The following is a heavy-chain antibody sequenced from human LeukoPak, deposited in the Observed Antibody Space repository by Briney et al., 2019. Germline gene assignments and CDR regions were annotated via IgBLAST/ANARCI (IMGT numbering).Heavy chain of an antibody. CDR2: IYSGGHT. CDR3: ARGDYGMDV. Sequence: GGSLRLSCAASGFTISNNYMSWVRQDPGKGLEWVSVIYSGGHTYYADSVTGRFTISRDNSKNTLYLQMNSLRGEDTAVYYCARGDYGMDVWGQGTTVTVSS. J-gene: IGHJ6*02. V-gene: IGHV3-66*01. CDR1: GFTISNNY.